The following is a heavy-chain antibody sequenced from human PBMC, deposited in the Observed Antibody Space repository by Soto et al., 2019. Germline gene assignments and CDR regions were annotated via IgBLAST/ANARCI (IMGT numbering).Heavy chain of an antibody. CDR2: ISSSSSYI. CDR3: ARVLGSGYDFWSGYYFHYYGMDV. Sequence: GGSLRLSCAASGFTFSSYSMNWVRQAPGKGLEWVSSISSSSSYIYYADSVKGRFTISRDNAKNSLYLQMNSLRAEDTAVCYCARVLGSGYDFWSGYYFHYYGMDVWGQGTTVTVSS. CDR1: GFTFSSYS. D-gene: IGHD3-3*01. V-gene: IGHV3-21*01. J-gene: IGHJ6*02.